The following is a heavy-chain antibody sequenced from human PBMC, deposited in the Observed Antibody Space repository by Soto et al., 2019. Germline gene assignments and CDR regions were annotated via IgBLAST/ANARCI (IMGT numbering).Heavy chain of an antibody. V-gene: IGHV3-30*14. J-gene: IGHJ4*02. CDR1: GFTFRDYA. D-gene: IGHD1-26*01. CDR3: ARAVAGQVRSAWTWLDY. CDR2: IPSDGSAQ. Sequence: QVQLVESGGGVVQPGRSLRLSCEASGFTFRDYAMHWVRQAPGKGLEWVAAIPSDGSAQHYADSVKGRFSISRDNSKNTQYSQMNSLRPEAEARYYCARAVAGQVRSAWTWLDYWGQGTLGTVSS.